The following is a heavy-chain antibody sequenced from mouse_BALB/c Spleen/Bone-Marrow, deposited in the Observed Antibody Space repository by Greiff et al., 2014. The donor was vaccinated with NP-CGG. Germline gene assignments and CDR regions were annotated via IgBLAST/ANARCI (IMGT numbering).Heavy chain of an antibody. D-gene: IGHD1-1*01. V-gene: IGHV2-9*02. Sequence: VMLVESGPGLVAPSQSLSITCTVSGFSLTSYGVYWARQPPGKGLEWLGVIWAGGSTNYNSGLMSRLSISKDNSKSQVLLKMNSLQTDDTAMYYRARVYGSSYDPYYYAMDYWGQGTSVTVSS. CDR2: IWAGGST. CDR1: GFSLTSYG. CDR3: ARVYGSSYDPYYYAMDY. J-gene: IGHJ4*01.